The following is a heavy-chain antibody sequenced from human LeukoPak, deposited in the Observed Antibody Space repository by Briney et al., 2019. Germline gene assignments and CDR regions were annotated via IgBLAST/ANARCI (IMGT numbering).Heavy chain of an antibody. Sequence: SETLSLTCAVSGVSISSFYYTWIRQPPGKGLKWIGYIDSSGITNYNSSLNSRVTISLDTSQNQFSLKLNSVTAADTAVYYCATVASGWYPDYWGQGALVTVAS. CDR2: IDSSGIT. D-gene: IGHD6-19*01. CDR1: GVSISSFY. CDR3: ATVASGWYPDY. V-gene: IGHV4-59*01. J-gene: IGHJ4*02.